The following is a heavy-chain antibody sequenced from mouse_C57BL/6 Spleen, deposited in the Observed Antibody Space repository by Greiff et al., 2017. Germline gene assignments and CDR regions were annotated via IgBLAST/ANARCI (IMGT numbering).Heavy chain of an antibody. CDR3: AGYYYGSSPFAY. Sequence: VQRVESGPGLVAPSQSLSITCTVSGFSLTSYAISWVRQPPGKGLEWLGVIWTGGGTNYNSALKSRLSISKDNSKSQVFLKMNSLQTDDTARYYCAGYYYGSSPFAYWGQGTLVTVSA. CDR2: IWTGGGT. D-gene: IGHD1-1*01. CDR1: GFSLTSYA. J-gene: IGHJ3*01. V-gene: IGHV2-9-1*01.